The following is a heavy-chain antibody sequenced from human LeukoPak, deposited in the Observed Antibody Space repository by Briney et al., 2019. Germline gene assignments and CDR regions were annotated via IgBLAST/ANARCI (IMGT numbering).Heavy chain of an antibody. CDR1: GGSISSYY. J-gene: IGHJ6*02. CDR3: ARVYCSSTSCYNSYYYYGMDV. CDR2: LYHSGST. V-gene: IGHV4-59*01. Sequence: PWEPLSLTCSVCGGSISSYYWRWIRQPPGKGRVGVGYLYHSGSTNYNPSLKSRVTIPVDTSKNHFSLKLSSVTAADTAVYYCARVYCSSTSCYNSYYYYGMDVWGQGTTVTVSS. D-gene: IGHD2-2*02.